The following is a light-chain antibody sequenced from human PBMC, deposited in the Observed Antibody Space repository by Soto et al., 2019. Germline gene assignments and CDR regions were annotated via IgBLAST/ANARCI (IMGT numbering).Light chain of an antibody. J-gene: IGLJ1*01. CDR2: EVS. CDR1: SSDVGGYNY. V-gene: IGLV2-14*01. CDR3: SPYAISTTPYR. Sequence: QSVLTQPASVSGSPGQSITISCTGTSSDVGGYNYVSWYQQHPGKAPKLMIYEVSNRPSGVSNRFSGSKSGNTASLTISGLQAEDEADYYCSPYAISTTPYRLGSGPNATV.